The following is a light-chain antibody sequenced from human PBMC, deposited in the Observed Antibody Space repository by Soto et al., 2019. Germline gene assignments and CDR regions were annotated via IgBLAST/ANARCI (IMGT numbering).Light chain of an antibody. Sequence: DIQITQSPSTLSGSVGDRVTITCRASQTISSWLAWYQQKPGKAPKLLIYDASSLESGVPSRFSGSGSGTEFTLTISSLQPDDFETYYCQQYNSYSWTFGQGTKVDIK. J-gene: IGKJ1*01. CDR1: QTISSW. V-gene: IGKV1-5*01. CDR3: QQYNSYSWT. CDR2: DAS.